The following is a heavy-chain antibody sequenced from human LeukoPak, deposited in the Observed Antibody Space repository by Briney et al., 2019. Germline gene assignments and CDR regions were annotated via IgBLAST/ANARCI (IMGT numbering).Heavy chain of an antibody. D-gene: IGHD1-26*01. V-gene: IGHV3-30*18. J-gene: IGHJ4*02. Sequence: GGSLRLSCAASGFTFSSYGMHWVRQAPGKGLEWVAVISYDGSNKYYADSVKGRFTISRDNSKNTLYLQMNSLRAEDTAVYYCAKDSPFDSGSYYGEDYWGQGTLVTVSS. CDR3: AKDSPFDSGSYYGEDY. CDR2: ISYDGSNK. CDR1: GFTFSSYG.